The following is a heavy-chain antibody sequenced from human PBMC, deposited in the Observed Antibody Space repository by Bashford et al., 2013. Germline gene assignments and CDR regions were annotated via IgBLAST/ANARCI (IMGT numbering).Heavy chain of an antibody. Sequence: ASVKVSCKASGYTFTVYYLHWVRQAPGQGLEWMGWINPNTGGTNYAQKFQGRFTMTRDTSINTAYMELSRLRSDDTAVYYCASRWNDGDTYWGQGTLVTVSS. CDR3: ASRWNDGDTY. CDR1: GYTFTVYY. V-gene: IGHV1-2*02. CDR2: INPNTGGT. D-gene: IGHD1-1*01. J-gene: IGHJ4*02.